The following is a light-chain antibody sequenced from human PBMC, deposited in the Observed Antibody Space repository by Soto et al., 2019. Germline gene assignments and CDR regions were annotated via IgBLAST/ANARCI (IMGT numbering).Light chain of an antibody. CDR2: GAS. J-gene: IGKJ1*01. Sequence: EIVLTQSPGTLSLSPGERATLFCRASQTVRNNYLAWYQQRPGQAPRLLIYGASSRATGIRDRFSGSGSGTYFTLSISRLEPEDFAVYYWHQYGSSPRAFGQGTKVEIK. CDR1: QTVRNNY. V-gene: IGKV3-20*01. CDR3: HQYGSSPRA.